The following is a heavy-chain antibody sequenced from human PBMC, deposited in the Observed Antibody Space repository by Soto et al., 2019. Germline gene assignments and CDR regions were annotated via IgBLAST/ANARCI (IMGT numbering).Heavy chain of an antibody. D-gene: IGHD2-2*01. CDR2: INHSGST. CDR1: GGSFSGYY. J-gene: IGHJ5*02. V-gene: IGHV4-34*01. CDR3: ARMKGYCSSTSCYRFDP. Sequence: LSLTCAVYGGSFSGYYWSWIRQPPGKGLEWIGEINHSGSTNYNPSLKSRVTISVDTSKNQFSLKLSSVTAADTAVYYCARMKGYCSSTSCYRFDPWGQGTLVTVSS.